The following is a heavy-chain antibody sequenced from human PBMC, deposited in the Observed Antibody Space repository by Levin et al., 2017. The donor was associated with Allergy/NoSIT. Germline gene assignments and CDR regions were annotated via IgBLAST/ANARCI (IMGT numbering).Heavy chain of an antibody. J-gene: IGHJ4*02. CDR2: IKSKTDGGTT. Sequence: GGSLRLSCAASGFTFSNAWMSWVRQAPGKGLEWVGRIKSKTDGGTTDYAAPVKGRFSISRDDSKNTLYLQMNSLKTEDTAVYYCTTDSGYAVWRGDYRNEIAYWGQGTPVTVSS. CDR1: GFTFSNAW. D-gene: IGHD3-3*01. V-gene: IGHV3-15*01. CDR3: TTDSGYAVWRGDYRNEIAY.